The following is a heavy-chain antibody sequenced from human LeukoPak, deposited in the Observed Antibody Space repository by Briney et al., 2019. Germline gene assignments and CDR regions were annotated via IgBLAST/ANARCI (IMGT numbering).Heavy chain of an antibody. V-gene: IGHV4-4*07. CDR3: VRLSSSWYQDWYFDL. J-gene: IGHJ2*01. CDR1: SGSISSYD. Sequence: SETLSLTCTVFSGSISSYDWSWIRKPAGKGLEWIGRIYISGSTNYNPSLKSRVTMSVDTSKNQFSLKLSSVTAADTAVYYCVRLSSSWYQDWYFDLWGRGTLVTVSS. D-gene: IGHD6-13*01. CDR2: IYISGST.